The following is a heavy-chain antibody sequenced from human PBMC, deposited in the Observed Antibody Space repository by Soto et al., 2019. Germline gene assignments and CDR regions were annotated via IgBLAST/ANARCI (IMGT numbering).Heavy chain of an antibody. CDR2: TYYRSKWYN. V-gene: IGHV6-1*01. D-gene: IGHD6-13*01. CDR1: GDSVSSNSAA. CDR3: ARVGEAAGINWFDP. J-gene: IGHJ5*02. Sequence: PSQTLSLTCAISGDSVSSNSAAWNWIRQSPSRGLEWLGRTYYRSKWYNDYAVSVKSRITINPDTSKNQFSLQLNSVTPEDTAVYYRARVGEAAGINWFDPWGQGTLVTVSS.